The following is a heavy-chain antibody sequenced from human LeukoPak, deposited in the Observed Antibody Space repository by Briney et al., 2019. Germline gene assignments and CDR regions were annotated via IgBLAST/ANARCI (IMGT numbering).Heavy chain of an antibody. V-gene: IGHV1-2*02. CDR1: GYTFSGYY. CDR2: INPNSGGT. Sequence: ASVKASCKASGYTFSGYYMHWVRQAPGQGLEWMGWINPNSGGTNYAQKFQGRVTMTRDTSISTAYMELSRLRSDDTAVYYCARDHSSYYYDGSGYYFDYWGQGTLVTVSS. CDR3: ARDHSSYYYDGSGYYFDY. J-gene: IGHJ4*02. D-gene: IGHD3-22*01.